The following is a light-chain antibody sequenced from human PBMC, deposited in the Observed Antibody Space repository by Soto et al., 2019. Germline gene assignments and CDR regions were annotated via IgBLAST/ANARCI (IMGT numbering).Light chain of an antibody. V-gene: IGKV3-20*01. J-gene: IGKJ2*01. Sequence: ETVLTQSPGTLSLSPGERATLSCTASQRVGSSYLAWYRQKPGQAPRLLMYAASRRATGIPDRFSGSGSGTDFTLTISRLEPEDSAVYYCQQSGSSPYTFGQGTKLEIQ. CDR3: QQSGSSPYT. CDR2: AAS. CDR1: QRVGSSY.